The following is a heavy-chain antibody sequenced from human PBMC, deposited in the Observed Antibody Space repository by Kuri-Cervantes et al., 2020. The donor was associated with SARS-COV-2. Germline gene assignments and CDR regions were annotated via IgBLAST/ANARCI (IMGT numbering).Heavy chain of an antibody. CDR2: IMGSSETI. CDR3: ARVGSGVYGMDV. D-gene: IGHD3-10*01. Sequence: GGSLRLSCAASGFTFSSYSMNWVRQAPGKGLEWVSYIMGSSETIDYADSVKGRFTISRDNARNSVFLHMNSLRDEDTAVYYCARVGSGVYGMDVWGQGTTVTVSS. CDR1: GFTFSSYS. V-gene: IGHV3-48*02. J-gene: IGHJ6*02.